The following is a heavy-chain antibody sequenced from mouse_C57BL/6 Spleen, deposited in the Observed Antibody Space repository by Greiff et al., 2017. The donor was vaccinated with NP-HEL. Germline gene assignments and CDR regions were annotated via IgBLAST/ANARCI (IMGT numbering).Heavy chain of an antibody. CDR1: GYTFTSYW. J-gene: IGHJ4*01. CDR3: ARSGYYGSSYVYYYAMDY. CDR2: INPSNGGT. V-gene: IGHV1-53*01. Sequence: VQLQQPGTELVKPGASVKLSCKASGYTFTSYWMHWVKQRPGQGLEWIGNINPSNGGTNYNEKFKSKATLTVDKSSSTAYMQLSSLTSEDSAVYYCARSGYYGSSYVYYYAMDYWGQGTSVTVSS. D-gene: IGHD1-1*01.